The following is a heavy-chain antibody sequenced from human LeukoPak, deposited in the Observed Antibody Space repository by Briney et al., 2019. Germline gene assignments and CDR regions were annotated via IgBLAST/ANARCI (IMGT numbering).Heavy chain of an antibody. J-gene: IGHJ4*02. V-gene: IGHV1-2*02. Sequence: ASVNVSCKACGWTLTYYYMHWLRQAAGKGRDWMGWINPNSSGTNYAQKFRGRVTMTSDTSISTAYMELSRLRSDDTAVYYCARAFGRLPTGAYWGQGTLVTVSS. CDR1: GWTLTYYY. CDR3: ARAFGRLPTGAY. D-gene: IGHD6-25*01. CDR2: INPNSSGT.